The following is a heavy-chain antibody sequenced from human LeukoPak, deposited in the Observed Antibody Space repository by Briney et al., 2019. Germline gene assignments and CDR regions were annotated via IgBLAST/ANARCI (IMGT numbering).Heavy chain of an antibody. J-gene: IGHJ3*02. D-gene: IGHD1-14*01. V-gene: IGHV4-59*01. CDR3: ARDHVRFIRRRNNVFDI. CDR1: GGSISSYY. Sequence: SETLSLTCTVSGGSISSYYWSWIRQPPGKGLEWIGYIHYSGSTNYNPSLKSRVTISVDTSKKQFSLKLSSGTAADTAVYYCARDHVRFIRRRNNVFDIWGQGTMVTVSS. CDR2: IHYSGST.